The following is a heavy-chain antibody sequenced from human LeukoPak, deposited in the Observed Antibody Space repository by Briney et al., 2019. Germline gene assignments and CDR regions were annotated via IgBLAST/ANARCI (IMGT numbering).Heavy chain of an antibody. CDR3: ARTSSSGLVGGYYFDY. CDR1: GGSFSGDF. CDR2: IHHSGST. V-gene: IGHV4-34*01. D-gene: IGHD6-19*01. J-gene: IGHJ4*02. Sequence: SEALSLTCAVYGGSFSGDFWSWIRQPPGKGLQWIGSIHHSGSTYYNPSLKSRVTISVDTSKNQFSLKLSSVTAADTAVYYCARTSSSGLVGGYYFDYWGQGTLVTVSS.